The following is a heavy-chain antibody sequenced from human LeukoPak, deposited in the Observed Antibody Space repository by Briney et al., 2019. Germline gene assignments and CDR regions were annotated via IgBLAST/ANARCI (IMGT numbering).Heavy chain of an antibody. CDR3: AKPAKTDYADY. CDR2: ISGSGGST. J-gene: IGHJ4*02. V-gene: IGHV3-23*01. Sequence: GGSLRLSCAASGFTFSDYYMSWIRQAPGKGLEWVSAISGSGGSTYYADSVKGRFTISRDNSKNTLYLQMNSLRAEDTAIYYCAKPAKTDYADYWGQGTLVTVSS. D-gene: IGHD1-14*01. CDR1: GFTFSDYY.